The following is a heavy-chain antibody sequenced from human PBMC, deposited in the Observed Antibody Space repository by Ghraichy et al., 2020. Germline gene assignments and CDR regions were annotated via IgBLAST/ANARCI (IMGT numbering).Heavy chain of an antibody. CDR1: DGSVSSGGYY. CDR3: ARSHCSSTTCYSFGFYYHYYMDV. Sequence: SETLSLTCTVSDGSVSSGGYYWSWIRQPPGKGLEWIGNIYYSGSTNYNPSLRSRVTILVDTSKNQFSLKLRSVTAADTAVYYCARSHCSSTTCYSFGFYYHYYMDVWGNGTTVTVSS. J-gene: IGHJ6*03. D-gene: IGHD2-2*01. V-gene: IGHV4-61*08. CDR2: IYYSGST.